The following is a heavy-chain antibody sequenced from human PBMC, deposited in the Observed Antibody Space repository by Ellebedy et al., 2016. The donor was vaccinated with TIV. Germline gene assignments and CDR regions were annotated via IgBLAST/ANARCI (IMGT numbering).Heavy chain of an antibody. J-gene: IGHJ4*02. CDR1: GYTLTELS. CDR3: ATGGSNHFLQKDY. D-gene: IGHD3-16*01. Sequence: AASVKVSCKVSGYTLTELSMHWVRQTPGKGLEWMGGFDPEDGETIYAQNFQGRLTLTEDTSTDTTYMELTSVRSEDTDVYYCATGGSNHFLQKDYWGQGTLVTVSS. V-gene: IGHV1-24*01. CDR2: FDPEDGET.